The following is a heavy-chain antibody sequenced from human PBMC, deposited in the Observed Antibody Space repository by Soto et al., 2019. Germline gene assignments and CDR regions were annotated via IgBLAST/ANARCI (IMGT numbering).Heavy chain of an antibody. CDR2: VSVYNGNT. J-gene: IGHJ5*02. Sequence: QVQLVQSGAEVKKPGASVKVSCKASGYTFSSYDISWVRQAPGQGLEWMGWVSVYNGNTKYAQKFQGRVTMTTDTSTSTAYMELRSLRSDVTAVYYCARLKTYYDILTGYWFDPWGQGTLVTVSS. D-gene: IGHD3-9*01. CDR1: GYTFSSYD. V-gene: IGHV1-18*01. CDR3: ARLKTYYDILTGYWFDP.